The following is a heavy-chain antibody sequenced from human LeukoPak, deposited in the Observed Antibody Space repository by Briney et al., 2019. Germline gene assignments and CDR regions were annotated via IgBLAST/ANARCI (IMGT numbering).Heavy chain of an antibody. V-gene: IGHV4-34*01. J-gene: IGHJ4*02. Sequence: SETLSLTCAVYGGSFSGYYWSWIRQPPGKGLEWIGEINHSGSTNYNPSLKSRVTISVDTSKNQFSLKLSSVTAADTAVYYCARENLIAAADLWGQGTLVTVSS. CDR2: INHSGST. CDR1: GGSFSGYY. CDR3: ARENLIAAADL. D-gene: IGHD6-13*01.